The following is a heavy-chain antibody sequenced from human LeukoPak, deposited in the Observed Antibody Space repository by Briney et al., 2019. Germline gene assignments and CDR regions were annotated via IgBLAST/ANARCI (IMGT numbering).Heavy chain of an antibody. CDR1: GGSISSSNW. CDR3: ARLSMAVAGLFDY. Sequence: SETLSLTCAVSGGSISSSNWWSWVRQPPGKGLEWIGEIYHSGSTNYNPSLKSRVTISVDKFKNQFSLKLSSVTAADTAVYYCARLSMAVAGLFDYWGQGTLVTVSS. CDR2: IYHSGST. V-gene: IGHV4-4*02. D-gene: IGHD6-19*01. J-gene: IGHJ4*02.